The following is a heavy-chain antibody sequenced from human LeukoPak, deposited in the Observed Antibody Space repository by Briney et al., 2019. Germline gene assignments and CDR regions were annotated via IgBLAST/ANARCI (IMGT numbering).Heavy chain of an antibody. J-gene: IGHJ6*04. CDR3: AELGITMIGGV. Sequence: GGSLRLSCAASGFTFSSYWMSWARQAPGKGLEWVSYISSSGSTIYYADSVKGRFTISRDNAKNSLYLQMNSLRAEDTAVYYCAELGITMIGGVWGKGTTVTISS. V-gene: IGHV3-48*04. D-gene: IGHD3-10*02. CDR1: GFTFSSYW. CDR2: ISSSGSTI.